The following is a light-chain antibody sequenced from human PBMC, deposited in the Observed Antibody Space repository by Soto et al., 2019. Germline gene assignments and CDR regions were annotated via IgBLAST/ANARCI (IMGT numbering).Light chain of an antibody. CDR1: QSLLHITGETF. CDR2: EVS. Sequence: DVVMTQTPLSLSVAPGQPASISCKSSQSLLHITGETFLFWYLQNPGQSPQLLIYEVSTRVSGVPDRFGGSGSGTDFTLEISRVETDDVGIYLCMQSTQLPPTFGQGTRLGIE. CDR3: MQSTQLPPT. J-gene: IGKJ5*01. V-gene: IGKV2D-29*02.